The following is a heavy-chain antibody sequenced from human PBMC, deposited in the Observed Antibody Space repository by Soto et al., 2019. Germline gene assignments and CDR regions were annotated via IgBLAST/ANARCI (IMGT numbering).Heavy chain of an antibody. Sequence: SETLSLTCRLSGGSITGAYYWNWIRQHPGKGLEWIGSIHYRGSTYYNPSLKTRITISLDGSNNQFSLNLSSVTAADTAVYYCARVRDSFGLDVWGQGNTVT. CDR3: ARVRDSFGLDV. CDR2: IHYRGST. V-gene: IGHV4-31*03. J-gene: IGHJ6*02. CDR1: GGSITGAYY. D-gene: IGHD2-15*01.